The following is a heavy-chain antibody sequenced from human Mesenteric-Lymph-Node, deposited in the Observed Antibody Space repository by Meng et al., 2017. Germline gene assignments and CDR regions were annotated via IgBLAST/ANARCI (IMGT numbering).Heavy chain of an antibody. CDR3: ARDRYGDYLNDAFDI. D-gene: IGHD4-17*01. CDR2: IYTSGST. Sequence: SETLSLTCTVSGDSISGYYWSWIRQPAGKGLEWIGRIYTSGSTNYNPSLKSRVTMSVDTSKNQFSLKLSSVTAADTAVYYCARDRYGDYLNDAFDIWGQGTMVTVSS. V-gene: IGHV4-4*07. J-gene: IGHJ3*02. CDR1: GDSISGYY.